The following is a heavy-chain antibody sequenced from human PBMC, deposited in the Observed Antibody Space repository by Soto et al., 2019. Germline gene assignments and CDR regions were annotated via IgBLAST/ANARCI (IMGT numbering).Heavy chain of an antibody. V-gene: IGHV4-39*07. CDR2: IYYGGST. CDR3: ARVPGP. Sequence: PSETLSLTCTVSGGSISSSSYYWGWIRQPPGKGLEWIGSIYYGGSTYYNPSLKSRVTISVDRSKNQFSLKLSSVTAADTAVYYCARVPGPWGQGTLVTVSS. CDR1: GGSISSSSYY. J-gene: IGHJ5*02.